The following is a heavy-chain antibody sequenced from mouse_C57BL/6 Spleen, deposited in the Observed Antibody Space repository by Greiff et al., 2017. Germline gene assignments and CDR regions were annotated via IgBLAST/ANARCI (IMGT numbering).Heavy chain of an antibody. CDR1: GYTFTSYT. Sequence: QVQLQQSGAELARPGASVKMSCKASGYTFTSYTMHWVKQRPGQGLEWIGYINPSSGYTKYNQKFKDKATLPADKSSSTAYMQLSSLTSEDSAVYYCARNGYYDYFDYWGQGTTLTVSS. CDR3: ARNGYYDYFDY. V-gene: IGHV1-4*01. CDR2: INPSSGYT. J-gene: IGHJ2*01. D-gene: IGHD2-3*01.